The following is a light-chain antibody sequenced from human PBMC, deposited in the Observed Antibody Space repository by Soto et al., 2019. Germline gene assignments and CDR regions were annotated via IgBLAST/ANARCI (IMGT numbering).Light chain of an antibody. CDR2: GTS. J-gene: IGLJ2*01. V-gene: IGLV1-40*01. CDR3: QSYDSSLSAYVV. Sequence: QSVLTQPPSVSGAPGQRVTISCTGSSSNIGAGHDVHWYQQLPGKAPRLLIYGTSNRPSGVPDRFSGSKSGTSASLALTGLQAGDEADYFCQSYDSSLSAYVVFGGGTKVTVL. CDR1: SSNIGAGHD.